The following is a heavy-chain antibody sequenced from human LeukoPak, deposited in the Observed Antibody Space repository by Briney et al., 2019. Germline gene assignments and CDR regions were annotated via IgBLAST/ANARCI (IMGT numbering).Heavy chain of an antibody. CDR1: GYTFTSYG. CDR3: ARDVGFYDFWSGYYGY. V-gene: IGHV1-46*01. CDR2: INPSGGST. Sequence: ASVKVSCKASGYTFTSYGISWVRQAPGQGLEWMGIINPSGGSTSYAQKFQGRVTMTRDTSTSTVYMELSSLRSEDTAVYYCARDVGFYDFWSGYYGYWGQGTLVTVSS. D-gene: IGHD3-3*01. J-gene: IGHJ4*02.